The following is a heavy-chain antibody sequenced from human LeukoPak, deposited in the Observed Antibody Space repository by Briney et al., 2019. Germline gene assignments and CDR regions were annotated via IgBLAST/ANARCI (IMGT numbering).Heavy chain of an antibody. Sequence: GGSLRLSCAASGFTFSSYAVHWVRQAPGRGLEWVAVISYDGSNKYYADSVKCRFSISRDNSKNTLYLQMNSLRAEDTAVYYCARRYDGFDYWGQGTLVTVSS. J-gene: IGHJ4*02. CDR2: ISYDGSNK. CDR3: ARRYDGFDY. D-gene: IGHD3-3*01. CDR1: GFTFSSYA. V-gene: IGHV3-30-3*01.